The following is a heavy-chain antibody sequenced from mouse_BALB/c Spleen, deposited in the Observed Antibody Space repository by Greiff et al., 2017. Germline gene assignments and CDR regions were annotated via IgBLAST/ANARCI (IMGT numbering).Heavy chain of an antibody. CDR1: GDSITSGY. J-gene: IGHJ4*01. Sequence: EVKVEESGPSLVKPSQTLSLTCSVTGDSITSGYWNWIRKFPGNKLEYMGYISYSGSTYYDPSLKSRISITRDTSKNQYYLQLNSVTTEDTATYYCADGYDVWAMDYWGQGTSVTVSA. CDR2: ISYSGST. CDR3: ADGYDVWAMDY. D-gene: IGHD2-2*01. V-gene: IGHV3-8*02.